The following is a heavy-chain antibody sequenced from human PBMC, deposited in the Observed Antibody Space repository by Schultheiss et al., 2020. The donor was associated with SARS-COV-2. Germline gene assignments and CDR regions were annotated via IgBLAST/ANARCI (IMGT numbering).Heavy chain of an antibody. J-gene: IGHJ4*02. CDR3: ARDQRGLPLDY. D-gene: IGHD4-11*01. Sequence: SETLSLTCAVSGYSISSSNWWGWIRQPPGKGLEWIGYIYYSGSTYYNPSLKSRVTISVDTSKNQFSLKLSSVTAADTAVYYCARDQRGLPLDYWGQGTLVTVSS. V-gene: IGHV4-28*03. CDR2: IYYSGST. CDR1: GYSISSSNW.